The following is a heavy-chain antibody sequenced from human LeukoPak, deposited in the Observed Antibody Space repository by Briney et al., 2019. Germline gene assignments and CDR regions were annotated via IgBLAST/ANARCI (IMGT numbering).Heavy chain of an antibody. J-gene: IGHJ4*02. Sequence: SETLSLTCTVSGGSISSGGYYWSWIRQHPGKGLEWIGYIYYSGSTYYNPSLKSRVTISVDTSKNQFSLKLSSVTAADTAVYYCARWLQLTRSPDYWGQRTLVTVSS. CDR1: GGSISSGGYY. CDR2: IYYSGST. CDR3: ARWLQLTRSPDY. D-gene: IGHD5-12*01. V-gene: IGHV4-31*03.